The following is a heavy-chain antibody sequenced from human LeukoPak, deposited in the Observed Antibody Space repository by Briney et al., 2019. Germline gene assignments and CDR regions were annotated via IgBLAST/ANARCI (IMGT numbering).Heavy chain of an antibody. CDR1: GGTFSSYA. CDR2: IIPILGIA. D-gene: IGHD1-1*01. CDR3: ARVTTATYYYDY. V-gene: IGHV1-69*04. J-gene: IGHJ4*02. Sequence: ASVKVSCKASGGTFSSYAISLVRQAPGQGLEWMGRIIPILGIANYAQKFQGRVTITADKSTSTAYMELSSLRSEDTAVYYCARVTTATYYYDYWGQGTLVTVSS.